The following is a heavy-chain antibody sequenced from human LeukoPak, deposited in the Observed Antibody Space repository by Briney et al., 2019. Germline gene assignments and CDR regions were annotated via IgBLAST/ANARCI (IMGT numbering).Heavy chain of an antibody. V-gene: IGHV4-59*01. D-gene: IGHD4-11*01. Sequence: KPSETLSLTCTVSGGSISSYYWSWIRQPPGKGLEWIGYIYYSGGTNYNPSLKSRVTVSVDTSKNQFSLKLSSVTAADTAVYYRARYGVTTNSYYYYYMDVWGKGTTVTVSS. CDR2: IYYSGGT. CDR3: ARYGVTTNSYYYYYMDV. J-gene: IGHJ6*03. CDR1: GGSISSYY.